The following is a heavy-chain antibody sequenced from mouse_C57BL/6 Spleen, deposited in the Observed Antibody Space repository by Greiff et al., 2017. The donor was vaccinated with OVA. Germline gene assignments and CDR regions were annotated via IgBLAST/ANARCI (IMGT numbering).Heavy chain of an antibody. J-gene: IGHJ4*01. Sequence: EVKLMESGGGLVKPGGSLKLSCAASGFTFSDYGMHWVRQAPEKGLEWVAYISSGSSSLYYADTVKGRFTLSRDTATNTLFLQMTSLRSEDTAMDYCARPHDGYHYAMDYRGQGPSVTVAS. V-gene: IGHV5-17*01. D-gene: IGHD2-3*01. CDR1: GFTFSDYG. CDR3: ARPHDGYHYAMDY. CDR2: ISSGSSSL.